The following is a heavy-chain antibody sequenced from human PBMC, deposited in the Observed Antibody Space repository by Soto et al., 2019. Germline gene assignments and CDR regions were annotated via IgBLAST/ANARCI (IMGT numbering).Heavy chain of an antibody. CDR1: GGTFSSYA. CDR3: ASNYCGGDCPHDAFDI. J-gene: IGHJ3*02. Sequence: QVQLVQSGAEVKKPGSSVKVSCKASGGTFSSYAISWVRQAPGQGLEWMGGIIPIFGTANYAQKFQGRVTITADESTSTAYMELSSLRSADTAVYYCASNYCGGDCPHDAFDIWGQGTIVTVSS. D-gene: IGHD2-21*02. CDR2: IIPIFGTA. V-gene: IGHV1-69*01.